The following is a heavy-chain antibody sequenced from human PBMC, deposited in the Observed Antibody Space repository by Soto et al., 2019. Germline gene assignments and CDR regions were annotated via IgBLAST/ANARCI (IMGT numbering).Heavy chain of an antibody. D-gene: IGHD2-2*01. Sequence: QVQLVESGGGVVQPGRSLRLSCAASGFTFSSYGMHWVGQAPGKGLEGVAVISYDGSNKYYADSVKGRFTISRDNSKNTLYLQMNSLRAEDTAVYYCAVGYCRSTSCYAPRLYYYGMDVWGQGTTVTVSS. CDR2: ISYDGSNK. J-gene: IGHJ6*02. V-gene: IGHV3-30*03. CDR3: AVGYCRSTSCYAPRLYYYGMDV. CDR1: GFTFSSYG.